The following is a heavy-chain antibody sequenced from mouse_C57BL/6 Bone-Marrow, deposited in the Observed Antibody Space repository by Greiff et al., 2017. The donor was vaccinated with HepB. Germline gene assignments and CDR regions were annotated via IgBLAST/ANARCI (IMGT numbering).Heavy chain of an antibody. V-gene: IGHV1-61*01. CDR2: IYPSDSET. CDR1: GYTFTSYW. D-gene: IGHD1-1*01. CDR3: AIITTVAYYFDY. J-gene: IGHJ2*01. Sequence: QVQLQQPGAELVRPGSSVKLSCKASGYTFTSYWMDWVKQRPGQGLEWIGNIYPSDSETHYNQKFKDKATLTVDKSSSTAYMQLSSLTSDDSAVYYCAIITTVAYYFDYWGQGTTLTVSS.